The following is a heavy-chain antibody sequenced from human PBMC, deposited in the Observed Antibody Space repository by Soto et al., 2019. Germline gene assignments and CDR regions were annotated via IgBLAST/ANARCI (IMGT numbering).Heavy chain of an antibody. Sequence: SETLSLTCTVAGGSIGSYYWSWIRQPPGKGMECIGYIYYSGSTNYNPSLKSRVTISVDTSKNQFALKLGSVTAADTAVYYCARYYDFWSGYWRPDYGMDVWGQGTTVTV. J-gene: IGHJ6*02. V-gene: IGHV4-59*01. D-gene: IGHD3-3*01. CDR2: IYYSGST. CDR1: GGSIGSYY. CDR3: ARYYDFWSGYWRPDYGMDV.